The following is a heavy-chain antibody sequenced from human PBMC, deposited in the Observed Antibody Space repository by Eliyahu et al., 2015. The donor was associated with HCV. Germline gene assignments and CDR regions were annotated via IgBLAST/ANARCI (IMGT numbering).Heavy chain of an antibody. CDR3: ARSSRGGVGYNWFDP. CDR1: GFSLSNARMG. Sequence: QVTLKESGPVLVKPTETLTLTCTVSGFSLSNARMGVNWIRQPPGKALEWLAHIFSNDEKSYSTSLKSRLAISKDTSKSQVVLTMTNMGPVDTATYYCARSSRGGVGYNWFDPWGQGTLVTVSS. D-gene: IGHD3-16*01. J-gene: IGHJ5*02. CDR2: IFSNDEK. V-gene: IGHV2-26*01.